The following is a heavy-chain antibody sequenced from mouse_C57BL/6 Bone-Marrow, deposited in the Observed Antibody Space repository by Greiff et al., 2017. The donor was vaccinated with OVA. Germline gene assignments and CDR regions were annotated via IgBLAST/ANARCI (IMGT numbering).Heavy chain of an antibody. CDR2: INPSTGGT. CDR3: ARDDGNSYYYAMDY. D-gene: IGHD2-1*01. CDR1: GYTFTSYW. Sequence: VQLQQPGAELVKPGASVKMSCKASGYTFTSYWITWVKQRPGQGLEWIGEINPSTGGTTYNQKFKAKATLTVDKSSSTAYMQLKSLTSEDSAVYYCARDDGNSYYYAMDYWGQGTSVTVSS. J-gene: IGHJ4*01. V-gene: IGHV1-55*01.